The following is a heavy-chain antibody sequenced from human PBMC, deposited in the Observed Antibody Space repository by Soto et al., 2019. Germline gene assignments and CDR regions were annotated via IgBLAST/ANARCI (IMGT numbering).Heavy chain of an antibody. V-gene: IGHV3-23*01. CDR3: ATDVGPVVGATDY. D-gene: IGHD1-26*01. Sequence: GGSLRLSCAGSGFTFTSYAMSWVRQAPGKGLEWVSTIGDSDRSTFYADSVKGRFTISRDNSKNTLYLQMNSLRADDTAVYYCATDVGPVVGATDYWGQGTLVTVSS. CDR2: IGDSDRST. CDR1: GFTFTSYA. J-gene: IGHJ4*02.